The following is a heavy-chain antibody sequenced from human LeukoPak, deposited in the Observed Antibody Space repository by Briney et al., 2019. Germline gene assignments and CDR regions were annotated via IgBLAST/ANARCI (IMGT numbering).Heavy chain of an antibody. CDR2: ISAYNGNT. V-gene: IGHV1-18*01. CDR1: GYTFTSYG. CDR3: AKVRTSDDTYDAFDI. D-gene: IGHD3-22*01. J-gene: IGHJ3*02. Sequence: GASVKVSCKASGYTFTSYGISWVRQAPGQGLEWMGWISAYNGNTNYAQKLQGRVTMTTDTSTSTAYMELRSLRSDDTAVYYCAKVRTSDDTYDAFDIWGQGTMVTVSS.